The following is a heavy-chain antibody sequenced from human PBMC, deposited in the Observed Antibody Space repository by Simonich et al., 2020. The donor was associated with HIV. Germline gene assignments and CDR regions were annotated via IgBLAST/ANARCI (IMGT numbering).Heavy chain of an antibody. CDR1: GYSISSGYY. Sequence: QVQLQESGPGLVKPSETLSLTFAVSGYSISSGYYWGWIRQPPGKGLEWIGSIYPSGSTYYNPALKSRVTISVDTSKNQFSLKMRSVTAADTAVYYCARSGYSSSWSHWYFDLWGRGTLVTVSS. CDR2: IYPSGST. J-gene: IGHJ2*01. V-gene: IGHV4-38-2*01. D-gene: IGHD6-13*01. CDR3: ARSGYSSSWSHWYFDL.